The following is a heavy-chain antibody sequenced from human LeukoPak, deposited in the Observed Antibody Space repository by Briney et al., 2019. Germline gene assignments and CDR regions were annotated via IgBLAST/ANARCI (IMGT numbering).Heavy chain of an antibody. CDR2: IYYSGST. D-gene: IGHD6-13*01. J-gene: IGHJ4*01. Sequence: PSETLSLTCTVSGGSISSSSYYWGWIRQPPGKGLEWIGSIYYSGSTYYNPSLKSRVTISVDTSKNQFSLKLSSVTAADTAVYYWARSLSSSSKGFWGQGTLVTVSS. CDR3: ARSLSSSSKGF. V-gene: IGHV4-39*01. CDR1: GGSISSSSYY.